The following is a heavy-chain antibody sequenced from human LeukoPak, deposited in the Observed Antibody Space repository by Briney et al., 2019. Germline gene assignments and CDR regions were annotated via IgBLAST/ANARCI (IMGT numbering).Heavy chain of an antibody. CDR2: IYYSGST. J-gene: IGHJ4*02. V-gene: IGHV4-39*05. CDR3: AASYYYGSGTED. Sequence: SETPSLTCTVSGGSISSSSYYWGWIRQPPGKGLEWIGSIYYSGSTYYNPSLKSRVTISVDTSKNQFSLKLSSVTAADTAVYYCAASYYYGSGTEDWGQGTLVTVSS. CDR1: GGSISSSSYY. D-gene: IGHD3-10*01.